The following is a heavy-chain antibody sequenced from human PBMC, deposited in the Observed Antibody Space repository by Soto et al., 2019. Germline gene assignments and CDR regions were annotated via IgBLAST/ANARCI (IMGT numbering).Heavy chain of an antibody. CDR3: ASSVVPAAPTYYYFDY. J-gene: IGHJ4*02. V-gene: IGHV4-31*03. CDR2: IYYSGST. CDR1: GGSISSGGYY. Sequence: SETLSLTCTVSGGSISSGGYYWSWIRQHPGKGLEWIGYIYYSGSTYYNPSLKSRVTISVDTSKNQFSLKLSSVTAADTAVYYCASSVVPAAPTYYYFDYWGQGTLVTVSS. D-gene: IGHD2-2*01.